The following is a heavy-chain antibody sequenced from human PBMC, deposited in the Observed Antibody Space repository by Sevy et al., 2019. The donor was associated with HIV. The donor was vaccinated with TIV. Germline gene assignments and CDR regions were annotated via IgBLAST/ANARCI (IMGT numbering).Heavy chain of an antibody. J-gene: IGHJ6*02. D-gene: IGHD5-12*01. V-gene: IGHV3-7*01. Sequence: GGYLRLSCAASGFTFKSYWMTWVRQAPGKGLEWVGNINQDGSEKYYSDSLKGRFSISRDNSKNSVHLQINNLRAEDTAVYYCAREGSAYDTYYYHYAMDVWGQGTTVTVSS. CDR1: GFTFKSYW. CDR3: AREGSAYDTYYYHYAMDV. CDR2: INQDGSEK.